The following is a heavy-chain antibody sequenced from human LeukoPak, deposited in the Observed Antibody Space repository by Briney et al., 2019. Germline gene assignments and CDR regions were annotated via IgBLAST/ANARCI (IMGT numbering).Heavy chain of an antibody. CDR3: ARVTPPSYSSGWYWGFDY. D-gene: IGHD6-19*01. CDR1: GGSISSYY. CDR2: IYYSGST. Sequence: SETLSLTCTVSGGSISSYYWSWIRQPPGKGLEWIGYIYYSGSTNYNPSLKSRVTISVDTSKNQFSLKLSSVTAADTAAYYCARVTPPSYSSGWYWGFDYWGQGTLVTVSS. J-gene: IGHJ4*02. V-gene: IGHV4-59*01.